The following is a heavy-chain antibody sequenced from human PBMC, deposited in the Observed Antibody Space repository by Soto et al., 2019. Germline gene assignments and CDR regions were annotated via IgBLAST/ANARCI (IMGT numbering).Heavy chain of an antibody. V-gene: IGHV3-7*03. Sequence: EVQLVESGGGLVQPGGSLRLSCAASGFTFSSYWMSWVRQAPGKGLEWVANIKQDGSEKYYVDSVKGRFTISRDNAKNSLYLQMNSLRAEDTAVYYCAREAAYYDILTGSPPGYGMDVW. CDR1: GFTFSSYW. CDR2: IKQDGSEK. CDR3: AREAAYYDILTGSPPGYGMDV. D-gene: IGHD3-9*01. J-gene: IGHJ6*01.